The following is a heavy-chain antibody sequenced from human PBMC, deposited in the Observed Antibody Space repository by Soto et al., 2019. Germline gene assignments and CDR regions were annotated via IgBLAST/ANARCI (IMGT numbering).Heavy chain of an antibody. D-gene: IGHD1-7*01. CDR2: ISAYNGNT. Sequence: ASVKVSFKASGYTFTSYGISWLRQAPGQGLEWMGWISAYNGNTNYAQKLQGRVTMTTDTSTSTAYMELRSLRSDDTAVYYCARGRFKYNWNYINWFDPWGQGTLVTVSS. J-gene: IGHJ5*02. V-gene: IGHV1-18*01. CDR1: GYTFTSYG. CDR3: ARGRFKYNWNYINWFDP.